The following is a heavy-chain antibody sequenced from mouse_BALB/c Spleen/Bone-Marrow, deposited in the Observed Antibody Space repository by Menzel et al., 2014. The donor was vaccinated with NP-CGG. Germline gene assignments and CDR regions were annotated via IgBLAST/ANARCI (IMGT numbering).Heavy chain of an antibody. J-gene: IGHJ3*01. CDR3: ARSIEYRPLTY. Sequence: EVQLQQSGPELEKPGASVKISCKASGYSFTGYNMNWVKQTNGKSLEWIGNIDPYYGGISYNQKFKEKATLTVDKSSSTAYMQLKSLTSEDSAVYYCARSIEYRPLTYWGQGTLVTVSA. CDR2: IDPYYGGI. CDR1: GYSFTGYN. D-gene: IGHD2-14*01. V-gene: IGHV1-39*01.